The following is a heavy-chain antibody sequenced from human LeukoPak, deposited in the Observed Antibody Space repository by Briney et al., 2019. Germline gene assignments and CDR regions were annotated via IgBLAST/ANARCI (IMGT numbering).Heavy chain of an antibody. Sequence: GGSLRLSCAASGFTFSSYAMSWVRQAPGKGLEWVSAISGSGGSTYYAGSVKGRFTISRDNSKNTLYLQMNSLRAEDTAVYYCAKDLMATNRIELDYWGQGTLVTVSS. D-gene: IGHD5-12*01. V-gene: IGHV3-23*01. CDR3: AKDLMATNRIELDY. CDR2: ISGSGGST. J-gene: IGHJ4*02. CDR1: GFTFSSYA.